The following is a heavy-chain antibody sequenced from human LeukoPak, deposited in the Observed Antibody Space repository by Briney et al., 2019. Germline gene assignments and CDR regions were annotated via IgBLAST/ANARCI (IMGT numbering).Heavy chain of an antibody. J-gene: IGHJ4*02. D-gene: IGHD5-12*01. CDR2: IYFSVNT. V-gene: IGHV4-59*01. CDR3: ARRSGYPYYFDY. CDR1: GGSISSYY. Sequence: SETLSLTCSVSGGSISSYYWSWIRQPPGKGLEWIGYIYFSVNTNYNPSLKSRVTISVDTSKNQFSLKLSSVTAADTAVYYCARRSGYPYYFDYWGQGTLVTVSS.